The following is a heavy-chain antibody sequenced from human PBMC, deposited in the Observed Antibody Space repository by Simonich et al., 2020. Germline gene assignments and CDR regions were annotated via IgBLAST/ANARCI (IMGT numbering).Heavy chain of an antibody. Sequence: QVQLVQSGAEVKKPGASVKVSCKASGYTFTSYDINWVRQATGQGLEWMGCMNPTSVNTGYAQKFQGRVTITRNTSISTAYMELSSLRSEDTAVYYCARTYSGSYYYFDYWGQGTLVTVSS. D-gene: IGHD1-26*01. J-gene: IGHJ4*02. V-gene: IGHV1-8*03. CDR2: MNPTSVNT. CDR1: GYTFTSYD. CDR3: ARTYSGSYYYFDY.